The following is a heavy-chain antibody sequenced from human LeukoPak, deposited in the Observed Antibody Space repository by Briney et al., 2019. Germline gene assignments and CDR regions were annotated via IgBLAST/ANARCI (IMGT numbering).Heavy chain of an antibody. Sequence: TGGSLRLSCAASGFTFSSYGMHWVRQAPGKGLEWVAFIRYDGSNKYYADSVKGRFTISRDNSKNTLYLQMNSLRAEDTAVYYCAKVESVAAAGYYFDYWGQGTLVTVS. J-gene: IGHJ4*02. CDR3: AKVESVAAAGYYFDY. V-gene: IGHV3-30*02. CDR1: GFTFSSYG. CDR2: IRYDGSNK. D-gene: IGHD6-13*01.